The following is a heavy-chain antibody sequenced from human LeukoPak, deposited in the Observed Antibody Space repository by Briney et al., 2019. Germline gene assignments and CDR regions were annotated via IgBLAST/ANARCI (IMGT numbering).Heavy chain of an antibody. D-gene: IGHD3-10*01. V-gene: IGHV1-18*01. CDR1: GYTFTSYG. Sequence: VASVKVSCKASGYTFTSYGISWVRQAPGQGLEWMGWISAYNSNTNYAQKLQGRVTMTTDTSTSTAYMELRSLRSDDTAVYYCATDGYYGSDLTLRYWGQGTLVTVSS. J-gene: IGHJ4*02. CDR2: ISAYNSNT. CDR3: ATDGYYGSDLTLRY.